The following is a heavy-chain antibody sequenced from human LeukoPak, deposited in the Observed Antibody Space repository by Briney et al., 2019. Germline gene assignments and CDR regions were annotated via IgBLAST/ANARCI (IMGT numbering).Heavy chain of an antibody. CDR2: ISYDGSNK. CDR1: GFTFSSYS. V-gene: IGHV3-30*03. D-gene: IGHD3-16*02. CDR3: ATLYDYVWGSYRYFDY. Sequence: GGSLRLSCAASGFTFSSYSMNWVRQAPGKGLEWVAVISYDGSNKYYADSVKGRFTISRDNSKNTLYLQMNSLRAEDTAVYYCATLYDYVWGSYRYFDYWGQGTLVTVSS. J-gene: IGHJ4*02.